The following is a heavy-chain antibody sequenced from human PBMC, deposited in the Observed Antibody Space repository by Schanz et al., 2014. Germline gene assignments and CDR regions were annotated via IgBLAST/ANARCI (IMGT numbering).Heavy chain of an antibody. V-gene: IGHV3-30-3*01. Sequence: QVQLLQFGGGVVQPGRSLRLSCAASGFTFSSYAMHWVRQAPGKGLEWVALISNDGSIKCYADSVEGRFTISRDNAKNSLYLQMNSLRAEDTAVYYCAREEGWGIAAAGPKHYYYGMDVWGQGTTVTVSS. J-gene: IGHJ6*02. D-gene: IGHD6-13*01. CDR3: AREEGWGIAAAGPKHYYYGMDV. CDR1: GFTFSSYA. CDR2: ISNDGSIK.